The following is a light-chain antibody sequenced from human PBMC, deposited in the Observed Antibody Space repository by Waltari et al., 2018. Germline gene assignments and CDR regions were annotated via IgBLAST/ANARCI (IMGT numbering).Light chain of an antibody. CDR2: SDD. V-gene: IGLV1-44*01. CDR3: ALWDDSLNAWV. J-gene: IGLJ3*02. Sequence: QSVLTQPPSASGTPGQRVTISCSGGSSNIGSNTVTWYQDLPGTAPKLLIYSDDQRPSGVPDRFSGAMSGTSGYLAISGLQSEDEADYYCALWDDSLNAWVFGGGTRLTVL. CDR1: SSNIGSNT.